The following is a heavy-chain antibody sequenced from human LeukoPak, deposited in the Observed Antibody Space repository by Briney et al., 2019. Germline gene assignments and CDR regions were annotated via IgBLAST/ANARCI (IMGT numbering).Heavy chain of an antibody. CDR3: LRGDYGSGSYYRSALQNWFDP. CDR1: GYTFTSYA. V-gene: IGHV1-3*01. D-gene: IGHD3-10*01. J-gene: IGHJ5*02. Sequence: GASVKVSCKASGYTFTSYAMHWVRQAPGQRLEWMGWINAGNGNTKYSQKFQGRVTITRDTSASTAYMELSSLRSEDTAVYYCLRGDYGSGSYYRSALQNWFDPWGQGTLVTVSS. CDR2: INAGNGNT.